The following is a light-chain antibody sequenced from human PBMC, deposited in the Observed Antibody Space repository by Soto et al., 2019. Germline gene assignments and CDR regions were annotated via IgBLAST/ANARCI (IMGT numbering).Light chain of an antibody. Sequence: DIALTPSPGTLSLSPGDRAILSCRASQSVNSVSLAWYQQRPGQAPRLLIYGATIRATGIPDKFSGSGSGTDCTLTISRREPEDFAVYYCQQYGSSVRTFGQGTKVEIK. CDR1: QSVNSVS. CDR3: QQYGSSVRT. CDR2: GAT. J-gene: IGKJ1*01. V-gene: IGKV3-20*01.